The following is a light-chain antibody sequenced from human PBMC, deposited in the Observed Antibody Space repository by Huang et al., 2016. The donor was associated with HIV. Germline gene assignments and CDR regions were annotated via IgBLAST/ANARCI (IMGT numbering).Light chain of an antibody. CDR2: YAS. CDR1: QSVGSY. Sequence: EIVLTQSPDTLSLSPGERATLSCRASQSVGSYLAWYQQKPGQSPSLLIFYASNRATGIPARFSGSGSGTDFTLTISSLEPEDFAVYYCQQRSDWPRTFGQGTKVEIK. J-gene: IGKJ1*01. V-gene: IGKV3-11*01. CDR3: QQRSDWPRT.